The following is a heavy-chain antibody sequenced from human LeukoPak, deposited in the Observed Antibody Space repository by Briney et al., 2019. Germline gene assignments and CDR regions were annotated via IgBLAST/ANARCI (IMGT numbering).Heavy chain of an antibody. D-gene: IGHD1/OR15-1a*01. J-gene: IGHJ6*02. CDR2: IYHSGST. CDR3: ARALWNRASYGMDV. CDR1: GGSISSSNW. V-gene: IGHV4-4*02. Sequence: PSETLSLTCAVSGGSISSSNWWSWVRQPPGKGLEWIGEIYHSGSTNYNPSLKSRVTISVDKSKNQFSLKLSSVTAADTAVYYCARALWNRASYGMDVWGQGTTVTVSS.